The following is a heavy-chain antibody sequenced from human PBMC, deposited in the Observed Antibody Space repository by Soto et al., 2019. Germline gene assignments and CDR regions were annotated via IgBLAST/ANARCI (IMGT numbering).Heavy chain of an antibody. CDR2: ISAYNGNT. CDR3: ARDTYYCSSTSCQYYYYYYGMDV. CDR1: GYTFSSYG. D-gene: IGHD2-2*01. J-gene: IGHJ6*02. V-gene: IGHV1-18*04. Sequence: QVQLVQSGAEVKKPGASMKVSCKASGYTFSSYGISWVRQAPGQGLEWMGWISAYNGNTNYAQKLQGRVTMTTDTSTSTAYMELRSLRSDDTAVYYCARDTYYCSSTSCQYYYYYYGMDVWGQGTTVTVSS.